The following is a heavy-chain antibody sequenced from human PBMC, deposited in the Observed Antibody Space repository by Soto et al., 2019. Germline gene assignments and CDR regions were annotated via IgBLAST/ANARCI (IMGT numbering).Heavy chain of an antibody. V-gene: IGHV3-66*01. J-gene: IGHJ4*02. CDR2: IYSGGST. CDR1: GFTVTSSF. CDR3: ATLRKT. Sequence: EVQLVESGGGLVQPGGSLRLSCAASGFTVTSSFMTWVRQLPGKGLEWVSVIYSGGSTYYADSVKGRFTISRDNSKNTLYLQMNSLRAEDTAVYYCATLRKTWGQGTVVTVSS.